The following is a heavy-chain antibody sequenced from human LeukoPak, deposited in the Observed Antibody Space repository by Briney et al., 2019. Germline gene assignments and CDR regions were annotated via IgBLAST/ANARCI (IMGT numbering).Heavy chain of an antibody. CDR3: VREVSPTSNWNDELTSINRFDP. D-gene: IGHD1-20*01. CDR1: GFTLSDYF. Sequence: GGSLRLSCAASGFTLSDYFMSWIRQAPGKGLEWISYISSRGRTTNYADSVKGRFIISRDNAKNSLYLQMNSLRAEDTAIYYCVREVSPTSNWNDELTSINRFDPWGQGTLVTVSS. CDR2: ISSRGRTT. V-gene: IGHV3-11*01. J-gene: IGHJ5*02.